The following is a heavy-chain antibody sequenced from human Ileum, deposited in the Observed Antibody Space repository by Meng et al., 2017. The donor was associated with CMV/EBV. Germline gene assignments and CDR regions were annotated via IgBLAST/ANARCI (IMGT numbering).Heavy chain of an antibody. CDR2: IYSGGST. Sequence: GGSLRLSCAASGFTVSSNYMSWVRQAPGKGLEWVSVIYSGGSTYYADSVTGRFTISRDNSTNTLYLQMNSLRAEDTAVYYCARVEGDTIFGVVILGWFDPWGQGTLVTVSS. D-gene: IGHD3-3*01. CDR1: GFTVSSNY. J-gene: IGHJ5*02. V-gene: IGHV3-66*02. CDR3: ARVEGDTIFGVVILGWFDP.